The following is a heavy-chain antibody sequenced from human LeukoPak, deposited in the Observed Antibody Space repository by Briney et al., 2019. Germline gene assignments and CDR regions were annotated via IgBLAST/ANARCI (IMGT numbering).Heavy chain of an antibody. V-gene: IGHV3-9*02. CDR2: IGWDSGGI. CDR3: AKGGGWFYYFDF. CDR1: GFTSDEYA. D-gene: IGHD6-19*01. J-gene: IGHJ4*02. Sequence: GRSLRLSCAASGFTSDEYAMHWVRQAPGKGLEWVSGIGWDSGGIGYADSVKGRFTISRDNAKKSLFLQMNSLRAEDTAFYYCAKGGGWFYYFDFWGQGSLVTVSS.